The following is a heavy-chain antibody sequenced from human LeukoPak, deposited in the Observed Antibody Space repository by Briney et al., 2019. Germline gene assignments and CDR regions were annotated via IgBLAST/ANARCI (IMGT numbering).Heavy chain of an antibody. Sequence: GASVKVSCKASGYTFTGYYMHWVRQAPGQGLEWMGWISAYNGNTNYAQKLQGRVTMTTDTSTSTAYMELRSLRSDDTAVYYCARDSGSYSDYWGQGTLVTVSS. J-gene: IGHJ4*02. D-gene: IGHD1-26*01. CDR1: GYTFTGYY. V-gene: IGHV1-18*04. CDR2: ISAYNGNT. CDR3: ARDSGSYSDY.